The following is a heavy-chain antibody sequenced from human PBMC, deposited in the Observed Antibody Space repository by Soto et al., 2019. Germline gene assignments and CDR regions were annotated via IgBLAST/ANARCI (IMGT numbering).Heavy chain of an antibody. V-gene: IGHV3-9*01. CDR3: AKDLYSNYGDAFDI. J-gene: IGHJ3*02. Sequence: EVQLVESGGGLVQPGRSLRLSCAASGFTFDDYAMHWVRQAPGKGLEWVSGISWNSENIVYADSVKGRFTISRDNAKNSLYLQMNSLRAEDTALYYCAKDLYSNYGDAFDIWGQGTMVTVSS. D-gene: IGHD4-4*01. CDR1: GFTFDDYA. CDR2: ISWNSENI.